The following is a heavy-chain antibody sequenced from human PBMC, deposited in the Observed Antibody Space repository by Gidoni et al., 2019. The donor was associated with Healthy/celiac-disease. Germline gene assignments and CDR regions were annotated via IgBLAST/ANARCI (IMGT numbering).Heavy chain of an antibody. V-gene: IGHV4-30-4*01. D-gene: IGHD6-19*01. J-gene: IGHJ6*02. CDR1: VGSLTSGDYY. Sequence: QVQLQESGPGLVKPSQTLSLTCTVSVGSLTSGDYYWSWIRQPPGKGLEWIGYIYYSGSTYYNPSLKSRVTISVDTSKNQFSLKLSSVTAADTAVYYCARDPMAGDYYYGMDVWGQGTTVTVSS. CDR2: IYYSGST. CDR3: ARDPMAGDYYYGMDV.